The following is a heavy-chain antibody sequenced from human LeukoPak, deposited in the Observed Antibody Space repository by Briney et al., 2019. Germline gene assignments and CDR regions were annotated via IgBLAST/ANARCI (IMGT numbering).Heavy chain of an antibody. Sequence: GGSLRLSCAASGFTFSSYAMHWVRQAPGKGLEWVAVMSYDGSNKYYADSVKGRFTISRDNSKNTLYLQMNSLRAEDTAVYYCAVEYYYDSSGYGHASDYWGQGTLVTVSS. CDR1: GFTFSSYA. CDR2: MSYDGSNK. CDR3: AVEYYYDSSGYGHASDY. D-gene: IGHD3-22*01. J-gene: IGHJ4*02. V-gene: IGHV3-30-3*01.